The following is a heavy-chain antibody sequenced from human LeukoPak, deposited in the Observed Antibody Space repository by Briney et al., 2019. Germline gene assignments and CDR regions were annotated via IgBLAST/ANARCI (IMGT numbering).Heavy chain of an antibody. CDR3: ARCVGLWSYEFDY. CDR2: ISSSGSTI. CDR1: GFTFSSYE. Sequence: GGSLRLSCAASGFTFSSYEMNWVRQAPGKGLEWVSYISSSGSTIYYADFVKGRFTISRDNAKNSLYLQMNSLRAEDTAVYYCARCVGLWSYEFDYWGQGTLVTVSS. V-gene: IGHV3-48*03. J-gene: IGHJ4*02. D-gene: IGHD5-18*01.